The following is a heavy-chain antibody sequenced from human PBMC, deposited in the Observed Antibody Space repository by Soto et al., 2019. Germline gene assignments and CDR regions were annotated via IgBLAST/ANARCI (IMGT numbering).Heavy chain of an antibody. CDR1: GYTFTSYY. D-gene: IGHD2-15*01. V-gene: IGHV1-46*03. Sequence: ASVKVSCKASGYTFTSYYMHWLRQAPGQGLEWMGIINPSGGSTSYAQKFQGRVTMTRDTSTSTVYMELSSLRSEDTAVYYCARAVVAATPFYYYYYMDVWGKGTTVTVSS. CDR3: ARAVVAATPFYYYYYMDV. J-gene: IGHJ6*03. CDR2: INPSGGST.